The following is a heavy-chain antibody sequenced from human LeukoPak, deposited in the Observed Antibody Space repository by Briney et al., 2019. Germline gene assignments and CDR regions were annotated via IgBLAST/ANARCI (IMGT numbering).Heavy chain of an antibody. J-gene: IGHJ4*02. V-gene: IGHV1-69*04. CDR1: GGTFSSYA. CDR3: ARAYCSSTSCYYGEDY. Sequence: SVKVSCKASGGTFSSYAISWVRQAPGQGLEWMGRIIPILGIANYAQKFQGRVTITADKSTSTAYMELSSLRSEDTAVYYCARAYCSSTSCYYGEDYWGQGTLVTVSP. CDR2: IIPILGIA. D-gene: IGHD2-2*01.